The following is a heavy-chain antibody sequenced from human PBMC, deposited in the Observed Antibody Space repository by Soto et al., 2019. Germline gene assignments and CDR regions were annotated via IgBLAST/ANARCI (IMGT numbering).Heavy chain of an antibody. D-gene: IGHD7-27*01. CDR3: ASLGLGGYYYYGMDV. CDR2: IYYSGST. V-gene: IGHV4-39*01. J-gene: IGHJ6*02. Sequence: SETLSLTCTVSGGAIISSSYCFFCIRQPPGNGLELIGSIYYSGSTYYNPSLKSRVTISVDTSKNQFSLKLSSVTAADTAVYYCASLGLGGYYYYGMDVWGQGTTVTVSS. CDR1: GGAIISSSYC.